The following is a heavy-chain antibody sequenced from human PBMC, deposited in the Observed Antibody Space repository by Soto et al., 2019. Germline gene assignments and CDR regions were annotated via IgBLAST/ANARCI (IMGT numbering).Heavy chain of an antibody. V-gene: IGHV3-21*01. CDR3: ARWLQYSAGRNFDY. CDR1: GFTFSSYS. D-gene: IGHD5-12*01. J-gene: IGHJ4*02. CDR2: ISSSSSYI. Sequence: PGGSLRLSCAASGFTFSSYSMNWVRQAPGKGLEWVSSISSSSSYIYYADSVKGRFTISRDNAKNSLYLQMNSLRAEDTAVYYCARWLQYSAGRNFDYWGQGTLVTVSS.